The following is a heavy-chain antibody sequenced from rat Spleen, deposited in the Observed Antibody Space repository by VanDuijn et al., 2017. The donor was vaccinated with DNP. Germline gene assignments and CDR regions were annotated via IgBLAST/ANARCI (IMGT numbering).Heavy chain of an antibody. CDR1: GFNFKDYW. Sequence: EVKLVESGGGLVQPGRSLKVSCAASGFNFKDYWMGWVRQAPGKGLEWIGEINEDSTIIHYTPSLRDKISFSRDNAQSTLYLHLSKLGSEDTGIYYCVTRGDPYDNWFAYWGRGVTVTVSS. CDR3: VTRGDPYDNWFAY. CDR2: INEDSTII. D-gene: IGHD1-1*01. J-gene: IGHJ2*01. V-gene: IGHV4-2*01.